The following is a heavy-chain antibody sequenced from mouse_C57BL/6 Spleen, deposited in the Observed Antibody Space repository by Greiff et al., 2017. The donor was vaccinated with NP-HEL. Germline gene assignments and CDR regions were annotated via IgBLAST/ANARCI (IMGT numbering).Heavy chain of an antibody. CDR2: IDPSDSYT. Sequence: QVQLQQPGAELVRPGTSVKLSCKASGYTFTSYWMHWVKQRPGQGLEWIGVIDPSDSYTNYNQKFKGKATLTVDTSSSTAYMQLSSLTSEDSAVFYCASAQAHYAMDYWGQGTSVTVSS. CDR3: ASAQAHYAMDY. V-gene: IGHV1-59*01. CDR1: GYTFTSYW. D-gene: IGHD3-2*02. J-gene: IGHJ4*01.